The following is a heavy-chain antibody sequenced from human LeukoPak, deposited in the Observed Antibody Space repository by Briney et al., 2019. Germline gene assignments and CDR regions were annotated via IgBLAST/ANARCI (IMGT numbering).Heavy chain of an antibody. J-gene: IGHJ5*02. V-gene: IGHV4-34*01. CDR3: ARVQSIAARPDSDWFDP. CDR1: GGSFSGYY. D-gene: IGHD6-6*01. CDR2: INHSGST. Sequence: SETLSLTCAVYGGSFSGYYRSWIRQPPGKGLEWIGGINHSGSTNYNPSLKSRVTISVDTSKNQFSLKLSSVTAADTAVYYCARVQSIAARPDSDWFDPWGQGTLVTVSS.